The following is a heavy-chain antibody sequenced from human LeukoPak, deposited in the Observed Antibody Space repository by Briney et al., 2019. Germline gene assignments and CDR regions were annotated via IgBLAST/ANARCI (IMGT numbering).Heavy chain of an antibody. CDR1: GGSISSSSYY. CDR2: IYYSGST. J-gene: IGHJ4*02. V-gene: IGHV4-39*07. Sequence: SSETLSLTCTVSGGSISSSSYYWGWIRQPPGKGLEWIGSIYYSGSTYYNPSLKSRVTISVDTSKNQFSLKLSSVTAADTAVYYCARVTPYSYGYFDYWGQGTLVTVSS. CDR3: ARVTPYSYGYFDY. D-gene: IGHD5-18*01.